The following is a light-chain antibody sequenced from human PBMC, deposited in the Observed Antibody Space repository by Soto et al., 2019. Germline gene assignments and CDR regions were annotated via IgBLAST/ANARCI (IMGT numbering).Light chain of an antibody. CDR2: DAS. CDR3: QQRSNWPT. Sequence: EIVMTQSPATLSLSPGERATLSCRASQSVANYLAWYQQKPGQAPRLLIYDASSRAAGVPARFSGSGSGTDFTLTISSLEPEDFAVYYCQQRSNWPTFGQGTKVDIK. V-gene: IGKV3-11*01. J-gene: IGKJ1*01. CDR1: QSVANY.